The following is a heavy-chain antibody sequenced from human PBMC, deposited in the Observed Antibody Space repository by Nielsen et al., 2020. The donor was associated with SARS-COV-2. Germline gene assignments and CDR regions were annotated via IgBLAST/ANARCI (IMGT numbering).Heavy chain of an antibody. D-gene: IGHD4-17*01. J-gene: IGHJ5*02. Sequence: GESLKISCVASGFVFGRYAMHWVRQAPGKGLEWVGRIKSKTDGGTTDYADPVKGRFTISRDDSVNTLWLQMNSLKSEDTAMYYCTTAGYGEDNWFDPWGQGTLVIVSS. CDR2: IKSKTDGGTT. CDR3: TTAGYGEDNWFDP. CDR1: GFVFGRYA. V-gene: IGHV3-15*07.